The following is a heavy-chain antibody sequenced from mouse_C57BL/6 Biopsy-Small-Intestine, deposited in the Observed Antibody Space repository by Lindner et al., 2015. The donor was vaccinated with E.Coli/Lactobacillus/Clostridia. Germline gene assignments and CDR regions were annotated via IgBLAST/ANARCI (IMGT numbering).Heavy chain of an antibody. J-gene: IGHJ3*01. D-gene: IGHD1-1*01. CDR3: ARRYGTGFAWFAY. Sequence: VQLQESGPVLVKPGASVKMSCKASGYTFTDYYMNWVKQSHGKSLEWIGVINPYNGGTSYNQKSKGKATLTVDKSSSTAYMELDSLTSQDSAVYYCARRYGTGFAWFAYWGQGTLVTVSA. CDR2: INPYNGGT. CDR1: GYTFTDYY. V-gene: IGHV1-19*01.